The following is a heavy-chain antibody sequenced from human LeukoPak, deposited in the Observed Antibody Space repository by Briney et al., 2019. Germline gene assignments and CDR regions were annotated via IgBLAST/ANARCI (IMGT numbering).Heavy chain of an antibody. V-gene: IGHV3-48*03. Sequence: GGSLRLSCAASGFTFSSYEMNWVRQAPGKGLEWVSYISSNDGTTYYADSVKGRFTISRDNAKNSLYLQMNSLGAEDTAVYYCARGPAPYYYYGMDVWGQGTTVTVSS. J-gene: IGHJ6*02. CDR2: ISSNDGTT. CDR1: GFTFSSYE. CDR3: ARGPAPYYYYGMDV.